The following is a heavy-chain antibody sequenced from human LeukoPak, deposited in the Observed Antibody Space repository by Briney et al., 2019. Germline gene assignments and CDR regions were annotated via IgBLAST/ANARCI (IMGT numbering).Heavy chain of an antibody. CDR1: GFTFSSYW. CDR2: IKQDGSEK. V-gene: IGHV3-7*01. CDR3: ARGSLIWLQLPFDY. Sequence: GGSLRLSCAASGFTFSSYWMSWVRQAPGKGLEWVANIKQDGSEKYYVDSVKGRFTISRDNAKNSLYLQMNSLRAEDTAVYYCARGSLIWLQLPFDYWGQGTLVTVSP. J-gene: IGHJ4*02. D-gene: IGHD5-24*01.